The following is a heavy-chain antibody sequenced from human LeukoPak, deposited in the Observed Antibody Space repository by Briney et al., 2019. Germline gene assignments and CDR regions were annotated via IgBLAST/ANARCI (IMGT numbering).Heavy chain of an antibody. J-gene: IGHJ5*02. CDR2: ISSSSSYI. D-gene: IGHD4-17*01. CDR1: GFTFSSYS. Sequence: GGSLRLSCAASGFTFSSYSMNWVRQAPGKGLEWVSSISSSSSYIYYADSVKGRFTISRDNAKNSLYLQMNSLRAEDTAVYYCATWGMTTVTTGGWFDPWGQGTLVTVSS. V-gene: IGHV3-21*01. CDR3: ATWGMTTVTTGGWFDP.